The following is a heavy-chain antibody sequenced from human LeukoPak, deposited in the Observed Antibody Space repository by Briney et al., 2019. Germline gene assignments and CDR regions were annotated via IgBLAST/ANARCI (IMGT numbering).Heavy chain of an antibody. D-gene: IGHD4-17*01. CDR2: MFYSGST. Sequence: PSETLSLTCTVSGGSISSSSYYWGWIRQPPGKGLEWIGSMFYSGSTYYNPSLKSRVTISVDTSKNQFSLKLSSVTAADTAVYYCARDRIGGYGDYFDYWGQGTLVTVSS. CDR1: GGSISSSSYY. V-gene: IGHV4-39*07. J-gene: IGHJ4*02. CDR3: ARDRIGGYGDYFDY.